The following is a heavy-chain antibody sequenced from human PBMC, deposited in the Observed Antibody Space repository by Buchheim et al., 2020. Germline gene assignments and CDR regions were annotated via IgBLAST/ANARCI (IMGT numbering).Heavy chain of an antibody. CDR1: GGSISTYY. CDR2: IYYSGST. V-gene: IGHV4-59*01. D-gene: IGHD4-23*01. Sequence: QVQLQESGPGLVRPSETLSLTCTVSGGSISTYYWSWIRQPPGKGLEWIGCIYYSGSTNYNPSLKSRVTISVDTPKNQFSLKLSSVTAADTALYYCARDYGDNKNPYYFDYWGQGTL. CDR3: ARDYGDNKNPYYFDY. J-gene: IGHJ4*02.